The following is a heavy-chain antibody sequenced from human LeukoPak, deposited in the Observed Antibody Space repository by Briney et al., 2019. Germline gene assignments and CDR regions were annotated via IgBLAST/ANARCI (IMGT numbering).Heavy chain of an antibody. J-gene: IGHJ4*02. Sequence: PSETLSLTCTVSGGYISSYYWSWIRQRPGKGLEWIGYIYYSGSTNYNPSLKSRVTISVVTSKNQFSLKLSSVTAADTAVYYCARLRGKGTGYYFDYWGQGTLVTVSS. D-gene: IGHD3-9*01. CDR2: IYYSGST. V-gene: IGHV4-59*08. CDR1: GGYISSYY. CDR3: ARLRGKGTGYYFDY.